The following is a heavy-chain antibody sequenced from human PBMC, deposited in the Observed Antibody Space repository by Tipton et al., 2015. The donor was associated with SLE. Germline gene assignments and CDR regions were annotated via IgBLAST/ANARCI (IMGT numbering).Heavy chain of an antibody. D-gene: IGHD3-16*01. CDR2: VFHSGST. V-gene: IGHV4-38-2*02. Sequence: TLSLTCTVSGYSISRGYYWDWIRQPPGRGLEWVGSVFHSGSTYYNPSLKSRLTISVDTSKNQFSLKLSSVTAADTAVYYCASTRERWGYFDYWGQGTLVTVSS. J-gene: IGHJ4*02. CDR1: GYSISRGYY. CDR3: ASTRERWGYFDY.